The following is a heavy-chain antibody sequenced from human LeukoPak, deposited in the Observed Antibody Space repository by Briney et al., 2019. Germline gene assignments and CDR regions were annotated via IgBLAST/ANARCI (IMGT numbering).Heavy chain of an antibody. CDR3: ARQGYNALGWFDP. J-gene: IGHJ5*02. V-gene: IGHV4-61*05. Sequence: PSETLSFTCTVSGGSISSSSYYWGWIRQPPGKGLEWIGYIYYSGSTNYNPSLKSRVTISVDTSKNQFSLKLSSVTAADTAVYYCARQGYNALGWFDPWGQGTLVTVSS. CDR2: IYYSGST. CDR1: GGSISSSSYY. D-gene: IGHD5-24*01.